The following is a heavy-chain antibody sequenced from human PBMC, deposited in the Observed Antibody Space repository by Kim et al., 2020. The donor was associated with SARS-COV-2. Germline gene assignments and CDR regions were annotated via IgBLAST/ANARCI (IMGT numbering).Heavy chain of an antibody. V-gene: IGHV3-48*02. CDR2: ISSSSSTI. J-gene: IGHJ4*02. Sequence: GGSLRLSCAASGFTFSSYSMNWVRQAPGKGLEWVSYISSSSSTIYYADSVKGRFTISRDNAKNSLYLQMNSLRDEDTAVYYCASHSEAHGGEVVPAAMLDYWGQGTLVTVSS. CDR3: ASHSEAHGGEVVPAAMLDY. CDR1: GFTFSSYS. D-gene: IGHD2-2*01.